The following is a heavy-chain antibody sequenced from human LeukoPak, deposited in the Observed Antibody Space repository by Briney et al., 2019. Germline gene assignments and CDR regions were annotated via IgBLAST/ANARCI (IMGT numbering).Heavy chain of an antibody. J-gene: IGHJ4*02. CDR2: IYTSGST. CDR3: ASAGIVDY. D-gene: IGHD6-13*01. V-gene: IGHV4-61*02. Sequence: PSQTLSLTCTVSGGSISSGSYYWSWIRQPAGKGLEWIGRIYTSGSTNYNPSLKSRVTIPVDTSKNQFSLKLSSVTAADTAVYYCASAGIVDYWGQGTLVTVSS. CDR1: GGSISSGSYY.